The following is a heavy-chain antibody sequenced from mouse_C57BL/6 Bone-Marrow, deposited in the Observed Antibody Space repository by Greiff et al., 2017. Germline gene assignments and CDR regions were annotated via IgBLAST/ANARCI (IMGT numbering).Heavy chain of an antibody. Sequence: QVQLQQPGAELVKPGASVKLSCKASGYTFTSYWMQWVKQRPGQGLEWIGEIDPSDSYTNYNQKFKGKATLTVDTSSSTAYMQLSSLTSEDSAVYYCAVYDYWYFDVWGTGTTVTVSS. J-gene: IGHJ1*03. CDR1: GYTFTSYW. V-gene: IGHV1-50*01. CDR3: AVYDYWYFDV. CDR2: IDPSDSYT. D-gene: IGHD2-3*01.